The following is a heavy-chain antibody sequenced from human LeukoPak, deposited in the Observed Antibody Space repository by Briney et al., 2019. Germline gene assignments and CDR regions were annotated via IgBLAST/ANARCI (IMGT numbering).Heavy chain of an antibody. J-gene: IGHJ4*02. Sequence: SETLSLTCAVCGGSFSGYYWSWIRQPPGKGLEWIGEINHSGSTNYNPSLKSRVTISVDTSKIQFSLKLSSVTAADTAVYYCARGRYSNYANDYWGQGTLVTVSS. CDR2: INHSGST. D-gene: IGHD4-11*01. CDR1: GGSFSGYY. V-gene: IGHV4-34*01. CDR3: ARGRYSNYANDY.